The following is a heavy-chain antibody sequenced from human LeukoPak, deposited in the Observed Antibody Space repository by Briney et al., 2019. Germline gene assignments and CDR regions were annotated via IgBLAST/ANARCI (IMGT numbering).Heavy chain of an antibody. CDR1: GGSFSGYY. CDR2: ISHSGST. V-gene: IGHV4-34*01. Sequence: SETLSLTCAVYGGSFSGYYWSWIRQPPGKGLEWIGEISHSGSTNYNPSLKSRVTISVDTSKNQFSLKLSSATAADTAVYYCARGVGSSGSMYDYWGQGTLVTVSS. J-gene: IGHJ4*02. D-gene: IGHD3-22*01. CDR3: ARGVGSSGSMYDY.